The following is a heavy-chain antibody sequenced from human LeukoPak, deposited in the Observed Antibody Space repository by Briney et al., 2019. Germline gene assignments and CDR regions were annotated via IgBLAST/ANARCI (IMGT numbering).Heavy chain of an antibody. D-gene: IGHD5-12*01. J-gene: IGHJ6*03. CDR1: GFTFNNYN. CDR2: ISSISSSYI. V-gene: IGHV3-21*01. CDR3: AREHSGYDFPGRDYYYMNV. Sequence: GGSLRLSCAASGFTFNNYNMNWVRQAPGKGLEWVSSISSISSSYIYYADSVKGRFTISRDNARNSLYLQMNSLRAEDTAVYYRAREHSGYDFPGRDYYYMNVWGKGTTVTISS.